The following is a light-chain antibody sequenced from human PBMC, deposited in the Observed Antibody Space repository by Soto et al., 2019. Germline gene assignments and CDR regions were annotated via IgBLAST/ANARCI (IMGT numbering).Light chain of an antibody. J-gene: IGLJ1*01. CDR2: SNN. CDR1: RSNIGSNT. CDR3: AAWDDSLNGSYV. Sequence: SVLTPPPSTSGSPGQRVTISCSGSRSNIGSNTVTWYQQLPGTAPKLLIYSNNQRPSGVPDRFSGSKSGTSASLAISGLQSEDEADYYCAAWDDSLNGSYVFGTGTKVTVL. V-gene: IGLV1-44*01.